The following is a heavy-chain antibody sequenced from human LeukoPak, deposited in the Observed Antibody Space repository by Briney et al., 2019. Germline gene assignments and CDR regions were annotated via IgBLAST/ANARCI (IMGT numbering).Heavy chain of an antibody. D-gene: IGHD3-10*01. J-gene: IGHJ4*02. CDR1: GYTFTSYG. V-gene: IGHV1-18*01. CDR2: ISAYNGNT. CDR3: ARVRGYGSGSYYTVSHYFDY. Sequence: ASVKVSCKASGYTFTSYGISWVRQAPGQGLEWMGWISAYNGNTNYAQKLQGRAIMTTDTSTSTAYMELRSLRSDDTAVYYCARVRGYGSGSYYTVSHYFDYWGQGTLVTVSS.